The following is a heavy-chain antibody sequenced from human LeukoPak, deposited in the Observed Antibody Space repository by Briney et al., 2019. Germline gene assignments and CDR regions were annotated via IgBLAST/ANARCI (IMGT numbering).Heavy chain of an antibody. CDR2: IIPILGIA. J-gene: IGHJ4*02. D-gene: IGHD1-20*01. CDR3: ARDLPLTGMNPGEDY. CDR1: GGTFSSYA. Sequence: SVKVSCKASGGTFSSYAISWVRQAPGQGLEWMGRIIPILGIANYAQKFQGRVTITADKSTSTAYMELSSLRSEDTAVYYCARDLPLTGMNPGEDYWGQGTLVTVSS. V-gene: IGHV1-69*04.